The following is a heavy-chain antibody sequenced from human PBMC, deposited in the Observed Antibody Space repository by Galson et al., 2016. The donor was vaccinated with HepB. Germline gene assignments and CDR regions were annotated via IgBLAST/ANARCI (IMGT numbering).Heavy chain of an antibody. V-gene: IGHV3-23*01. J-gene: IGHJ4*02. CDR2: IGTRRTT. CDR1: GFVFSNFG. CDR3: AKERLVRRIFDH. Sequence: SLRLSCAASGFVFSNFGLSWVRQAPGKGLEWVASIGTRRTTYYSDSVQGRFTISRDKSNNTLYLQMNGLRAEDTAVYYCAKERLVRRIFDHWGQGTLLTVSS. D-gene: IGHD1-1*01.